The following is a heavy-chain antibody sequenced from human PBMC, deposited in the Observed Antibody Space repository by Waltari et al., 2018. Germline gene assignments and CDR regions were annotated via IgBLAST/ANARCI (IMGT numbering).Heavy chain of an antibody. V-gene: IGHV4-39*07. J-gene: IGHJ4*02. CDR3: ARGGAARPLHYFDY. CDR2: IYYSGST. CDR1: GGSISSSSYY. D-gene: IGHD6-6*01. Sequence: QLQLQESGPGLVKPSETLSLTCTVSGGSISSSSYYWGWIRQPPGKGLEWIGSIYYSGSTYYNPSLNSRVTISVDTSKNQFSLKLSSVTAADTAVYYCARGGAARPLHYFDYWGQGTLVTVSS.